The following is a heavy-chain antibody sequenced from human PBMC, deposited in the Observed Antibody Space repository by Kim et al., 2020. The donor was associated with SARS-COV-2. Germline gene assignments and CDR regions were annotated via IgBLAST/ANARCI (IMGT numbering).Heavy chain of an antibody. Sequence: ADSVKGRFTISRDNAKNSLYLQMNSLRAEDTAVYYCARDRRVRGINYFDYWGQGTLVTVSS. V-gene: IGHV3-21*01. D-gene: IGHD3-10*01. J-gene: IGHJ4*02. CDR3: ARDRRVRGINYFDY.